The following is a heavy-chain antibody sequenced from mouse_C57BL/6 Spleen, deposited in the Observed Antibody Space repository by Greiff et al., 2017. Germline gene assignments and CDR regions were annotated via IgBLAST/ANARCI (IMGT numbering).Heavy chain of an antibody. CDR1: GYTFTSYG. CDR2: IYPRSGNT. CDR3: ALDYDKAWFAY. V-gene: IGHV1-81*01. D-gene: IGHD2-4*01. Sequence: QVQLQQSGAELARPGASVKLSCKASGYTFTSYGISWVKQRTGQGLEWIGEIYPRSGNTYYNEKFKGKATLTADKSSSTAYMALRSLTSEDSAVYFCALDYDKAWFAYWGQGTLVTVSA. J-gene: IGHJ3*01.